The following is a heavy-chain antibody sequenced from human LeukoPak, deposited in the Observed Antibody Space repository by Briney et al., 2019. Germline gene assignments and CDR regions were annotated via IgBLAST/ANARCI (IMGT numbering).Heavy chain of an antibody. Sequence: GSLRLSCLASGFTFSRHSMAGVRQAPGKGLEWVSSIISTGSHIYYTDSVKGRFTISRDNTQNSLYLQMNSLRVEDTAVYYCAATPVTSAWYYFDFWGLGTLVTVSS. CDR2: IISTGSHI. CDR1: GFTFSRHS. V-gene: IGHV3-21*01. CDR3: AATPVTSAWYYFDF. D-gene: IGHD2-2*01. J-gene: IGHJ4*02.